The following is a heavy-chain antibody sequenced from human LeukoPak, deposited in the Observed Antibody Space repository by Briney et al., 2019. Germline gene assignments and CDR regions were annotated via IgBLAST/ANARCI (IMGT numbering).Heavy chain of an antibody. CDR2: IYYSGST. V-gene: IGHV4-61*01. Sequence: SETLSLTCTVSGGSVSSGSYYWRWIRQPPGKGLEWIGYIYYSGSTNYNPSLKSRVTISVDTSKNQFSLKLSSVTAADTAVYYCARGEETYYYDSSGYYDYWGQGTLVTVSS. J-gene: IGHJ4*02. D-gene: IGHD3-22*01. CDR3: ARGEETYYYDSSGYYDY. CDR1: GGSVSSGSYY.